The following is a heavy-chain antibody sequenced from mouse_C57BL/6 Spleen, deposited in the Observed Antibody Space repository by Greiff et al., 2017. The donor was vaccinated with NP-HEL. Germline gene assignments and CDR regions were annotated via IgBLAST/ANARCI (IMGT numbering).Heavy chain of an antibody. CDR2: IYPRSGNT. CDR3: ARTPLSDCYYVYSFDY. J-gene: IGHJ2*01. V-gene: IGHV1-81*01. Sequence: VQLQQSGAELARPGASVKLSCKASGYTFTSYGISWVKQRTGQGLEWIGAIYPRSGNTYYNEKFQGQATLTVDKSSSTAYMELRSLTAEDSAFYLCARTPLSDCYYVYSFDYWRQGTTLTVSS. D-gene: IGHD2-3*01. CDR1: GYTFTSYG.